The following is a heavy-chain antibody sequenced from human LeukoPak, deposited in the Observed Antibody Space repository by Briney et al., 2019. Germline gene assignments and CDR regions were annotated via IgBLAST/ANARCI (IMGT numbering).Heavy chain of an antibody. V-gene: IGHV4-39*07. CDR3: ATGVSSWDDY. CDR1: GGSISSSSYY. Sequence: KASETLSLTCTVSGGSISSSSYYWGWIRQPPGKGLEWIGSIYYSGSTYYNPSLKSRVTISVDTSKNQFSLKLSSVTAADTAVYYCATGVSSWDDYWGQGTLVTVSS. J-gene: IGHJ4*02. CDR2: IYYSGST. D-gene: IGHD6-13*01.